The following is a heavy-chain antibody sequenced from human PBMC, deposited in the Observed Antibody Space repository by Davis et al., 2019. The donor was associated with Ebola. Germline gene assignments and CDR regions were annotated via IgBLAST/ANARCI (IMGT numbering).Heavy chain of an antibody. D-gene: IGHD3-10*01. CDR1: GFTFSRYW. CDR3: ARGLWFRDPFDY. CDR2: IKQDGSEK. Sequence: PGGSLRLSCAASGFTFSRYWMSWVRQAPGKGLEWVANIKQDGSEKYYVDSVKGRFTISRDNAKNSLYLQMNSLRAEDTAVYYCARGLWFRDPFDYWGQGTLVTVSS. J-gene: IGHJ4*02. V-gene: IGHV3-7*01.